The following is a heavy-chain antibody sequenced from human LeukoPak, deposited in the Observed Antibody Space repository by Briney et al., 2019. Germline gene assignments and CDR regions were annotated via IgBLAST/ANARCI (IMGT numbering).Heavy chain of an antibody. CDR3: AREDGSSGEFNY. Sequence: GGSLRLSCAASGFTFSSYSMNWVRQAPGKGLEWVSSISSSSSYICYADSVKGRFTISRVNAKNSLYLQMNSLRAEDTAVYYCAREDGSSGEFNYWGQGTLVTVS. CDR1: GFTFSSYS. V-gene: IGHV3-21*01. D-gene: IGHD5-24*01. J-gene: IGHJ4*02. CDR2: ISSSSSYI.